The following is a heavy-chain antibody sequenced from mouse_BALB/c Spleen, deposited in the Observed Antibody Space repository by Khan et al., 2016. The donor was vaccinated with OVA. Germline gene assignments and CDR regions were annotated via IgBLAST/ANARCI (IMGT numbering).Heavy chain of an antibody. CDR1: GYTFTNFG. CDR3: ARESLLLYFDY. J-gene: IGHJ2*01. V-gene: IGHV9-3*02. D-gene: IGHD2-12*01. Sequence: QIQLVQSGPELKKPGETVKISCKASGYTFTNFGMNWVKQAPGKDLKWMGWINTNTGESTYAEEFKGRFAFSLETSASTAYLQINNLKNEDTATYFCARESLLLYFDYWGQGTTLTVSS. CDR2: INTNTGES.